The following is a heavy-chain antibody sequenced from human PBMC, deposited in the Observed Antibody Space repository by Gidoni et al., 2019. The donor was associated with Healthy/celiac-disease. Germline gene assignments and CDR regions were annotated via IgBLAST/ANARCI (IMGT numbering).Heavy chain of an antibody. V-gene: IGHV4-59*01. CDR1: GGSISRYY. CDR3: AREAYYYDSSGPRGNYYYGMDV. Sequence: QVQLQESGPGLVKPSETLSLTCTVSGGSISRYYWSWIRQPPGKGLEWIGYIYDSGSTNYNPSLKSRVTISVDTSKNQFALKLSSVTAADTAVYYCAREAYYYDSSGPRGNYYYGMDVWGQGTTVTVSS. J-gene: IGHJ6*02. D-gene: IGHD3-22*01. CDR2: IYDSGST.